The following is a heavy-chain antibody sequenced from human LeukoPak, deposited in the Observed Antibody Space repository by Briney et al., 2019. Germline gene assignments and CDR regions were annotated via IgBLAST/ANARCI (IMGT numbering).Heavy chain of an antibody. Sequence: SETLSLTCTVSGVSISSYYWSWIRQPPGKGLEWIGYIYYSGSTNYNPSLKSRVTISVDTSKNQFSLKLSSVTAADTAVYYCARGHTDAKEYYDILTGYYTFDYWGQGTLVTVSS. V-gene: IGHV4-59*01. J-gene: IGHJ4*02. CDR1: GVSISSYY. D-gene: IGHD3-9*01. CDR3: ARGHTDAKEYYDILTGYYTFDY. CDR2: IYYSGST.